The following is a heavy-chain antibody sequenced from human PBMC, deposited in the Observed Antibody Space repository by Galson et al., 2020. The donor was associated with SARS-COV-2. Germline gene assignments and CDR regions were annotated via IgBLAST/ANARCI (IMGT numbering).Heavy chain of an antibody. J-gene: IGHJ1*01. CDR3: ARAPRYGDYAEYFQH. D-gene: IGHD4-17*01. CDR2: IYYSGST. Sequence: SETLSLTCAVSGGSISSGGYSWSWIRQPPGKGLEWIGYIYYSGSTYYNPSLKSRVTISVDTSKNQFSLKLSSVTAADTAVYYCARAPRYGDYAEYFQHWGQGTRVTVSA. CDR1: GGSISSGGYS. V-gene: IGHV4-30-4*07.